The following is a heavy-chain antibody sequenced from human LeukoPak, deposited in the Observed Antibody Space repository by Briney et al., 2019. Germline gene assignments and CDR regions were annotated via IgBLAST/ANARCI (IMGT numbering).Heavy chain of an antibody. Sequence: PGRSLRLSCAASGFTFSSYGMHWVRQAPGKGLEWVAVIWYDGSNKYYADSVKGRFTISRDNSKSTLYLQMNSLRAEDTAVYYCARVRAGSGPHFDYWGQGTLVIVSS. V-gene: IGHV3-33*01. CDR1: GFTFSSYG. D-gene: IGHD3-10*01. CDR3: ARVRAGSGPHFDY. J-gene: IGHJ4*02. CDR2: IWYDGSNK.